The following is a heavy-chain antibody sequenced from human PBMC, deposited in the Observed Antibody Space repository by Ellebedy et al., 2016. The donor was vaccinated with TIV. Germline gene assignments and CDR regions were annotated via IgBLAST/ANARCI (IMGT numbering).Heavy chain of an antibody. CDR3: TTANDYGDYCHDY. J-gene: IGHJ4*02. CDR2: IKQDGSEK. V-gene: IGHV3-7*03. D-gene: IGHD4-17*01. Sequence: GGSLRLSCAASGFTFSSYWMSWVRQAPGKGLEWVANIKQDGSEKYYVDSVKGRFTISRDNAKNSLYLQMNSLRAEDTAVYYCTTANDYGDYCHDYWGQGTLVTVSS. CDR1: GFTFSSYW.